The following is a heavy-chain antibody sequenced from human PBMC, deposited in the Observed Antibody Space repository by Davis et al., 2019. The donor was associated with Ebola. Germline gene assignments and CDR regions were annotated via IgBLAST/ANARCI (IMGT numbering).Heavy chain of an antibody. CDR3: ASLRRSITGFDDGYDI. Sequence: GESLKISCKDSGNSFTSHWIGWVRQMPGKGLEWMGIMYPGDSDTRYSPPFQGQVTISADNSIKTAFLHWSSLKASDTAIYYCASLRRSITGFDDGYDIWGQGTMVTVSS. CDR2: MYPGDSDT. V-gene: IGHV5-51*01. J-gene: IGHJ3*02. CDR1: GNSFTSHW. D-gene: IGHD3-9*01.